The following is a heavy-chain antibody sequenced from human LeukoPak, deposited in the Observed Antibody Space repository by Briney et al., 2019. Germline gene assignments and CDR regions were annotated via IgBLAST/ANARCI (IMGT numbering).Heavy chain of an antibody. CDR2: INPTSGGT. J-gene: IGHJ6*03. Sequence: ASVKVSCKASEYTFTGYYLHWVRQAPGQGLEWMGWINPTSGGTNYAQKFQDRVTMTRDTSISTAYMELSSLTSDDTAVYYCARGVVAATFYYYMDVWGKGTTVTASS. CDR3: ARGVVAATFYYYMDV. CDR1: EYTFTGYY. D-gene: IGHD2-15*01. V-gene: IGHV1-2*02.